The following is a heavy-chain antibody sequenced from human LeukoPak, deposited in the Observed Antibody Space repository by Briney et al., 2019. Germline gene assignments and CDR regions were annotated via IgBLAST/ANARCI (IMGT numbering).Heavy chain of an antibody. CDR1: GFTFSSYA. Sequence: PGGSLRLSCAASGFTFSSYAMSWVRQAPGKELEWVSAISGSGGSTYYADSVKGRFTISRDNSKNTLYLQMNSLRAEDTAVYYCAKVPYSSGWNQYYFDYWGQGTLVTVSS. D-gene: IGHD6-19*01. J-gene: IGHJ4*02. CDR3: AKVPYSSGWNQYYFDY. CDR2: ISGSGGST. V-gene: IGHV3-23*01.